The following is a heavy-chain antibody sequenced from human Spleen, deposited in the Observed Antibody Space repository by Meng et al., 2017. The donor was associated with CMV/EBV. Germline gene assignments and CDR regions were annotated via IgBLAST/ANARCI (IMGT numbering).Heavy chain of an antibody. CDR1: STW. CDR3: ARSHNVLRYFDWLAARSYYFDY. J-gene: IGHJ4*02. CDR2: IYHRGSP. Sequence: STWWSWVRQPPGKGLEWIGEIYHRGSPNYNPSLKSRVTISVDKSKNQFSLKLSSVTAADTAVYYCARSHNVLRYFDWLAARSYYFDYWGQGTLVTVSS. V-gene: IGHV4-4*02. D-gene: IGHD3-9*01.